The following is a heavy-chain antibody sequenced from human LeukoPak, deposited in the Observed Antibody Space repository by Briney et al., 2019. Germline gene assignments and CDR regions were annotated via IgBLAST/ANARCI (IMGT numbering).Heavy chain of an antibody. D-gene: IGHD2-21*02. CDR2: ISSSSSYI. Sequence: GGSLRLSCAASGFTFSSYSMNWVRQAPGKGLEWVSSISSSSSYIYYADSVKGRFTIFRDNAKNSLYLQMDSLRAEDTAVYYCARVRVVTALGYFDYWGQGTLVTVSS. CDR1: GFTFSSYS. CDR3: ARVRVVTALGYFDY. J-gene: IGHJ4*02. V-gene: IGHV3-21*01.